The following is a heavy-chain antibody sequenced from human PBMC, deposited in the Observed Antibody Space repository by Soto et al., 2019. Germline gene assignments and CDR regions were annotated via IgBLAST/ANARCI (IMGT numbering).Heavy chain of an antibody. CDR3: ARGSDHYGMDV. V-gene: IGHV4-59*11. CDR2: IYYSGST. Sequence: SETLSLTCTVSGGSISSHYWSWIRQPPGKGLEWIGYIYYSGSTNYNPSLKSRVTISVDTSKNQFSLKLSSVTAADTAVYYCARGSDHYGMDVWGQGTTVTVSS. J-gene: IGHJ6*02. CDR1: GGSISSHY. D-gene: IGHD3-16*02.